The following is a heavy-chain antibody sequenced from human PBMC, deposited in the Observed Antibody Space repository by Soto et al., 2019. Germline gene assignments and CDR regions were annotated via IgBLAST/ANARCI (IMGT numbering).Heavy chain of an antibody. J-gene: IGHJ3*02. CDR3: VRGGKIAGAFDI. Sequence: QVQLVESGGGVVQPGRSLRLSCTTSGFTFSDYGMHWVRQAPGKGPEWVAVIWSDGIQKYYPDSVKGRFTISRDNSENTLYLQMNSLTVEDTAVYYCVRGGKIAGAFDIWGQGTMVTVS. D-gene: IGHD2-21*01. CDR1: GFTFSDYG. CDR2: IWSDGIQK. V-gene: IGHV3-33*01.